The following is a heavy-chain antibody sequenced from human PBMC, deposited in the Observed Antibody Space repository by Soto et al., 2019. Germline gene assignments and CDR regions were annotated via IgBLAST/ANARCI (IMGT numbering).Heavy chain of an antibody. CDR2: VKSKNDGGTT. D-gene: IGHD3-22*01. J-gene: IGHJ4*01. CDR1: GFTFSNAW. V-gene: IGHV3-15*07. Sequence: GGSLRLSCAPSGFTFSNAWINWVRQAPGKGLEWVGRVKSKNDGGTTDFAAPVKGRFAISRDDSKNMVYLEMNSLQTEDTAIYYCTADSYITSIIVRFDYWGHGTLVTVSS. CDR3: TADSYITSIIVRFDY.